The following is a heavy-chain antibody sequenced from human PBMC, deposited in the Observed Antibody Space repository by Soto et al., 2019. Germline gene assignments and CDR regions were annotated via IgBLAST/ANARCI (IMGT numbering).Heavy chain of an antibody. CDR1: GFTFSSYA. Sequence: GGSLRLSCAASGFTFSSYAMSWVRQAPGKGLEWVSAISGSGGSKYYADSVKGRFTISRDNSKNTLYLQMNSLRAEDTAVYYCAKMYDILTGYWNSWGQGTLVTVSS. CDR2: ISGSGGSK. V-gene: IGHV3-23*01. CDR3: AKMYDILTGYWNS. D-gene: IGHD3-9*01. J-gene: IGHJ4*02.